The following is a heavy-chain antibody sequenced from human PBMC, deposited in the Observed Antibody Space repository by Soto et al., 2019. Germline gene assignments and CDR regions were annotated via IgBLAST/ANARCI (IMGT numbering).Heavy chain of an antibody. CDR1: GFIFSNNA. V-gene: IGHV3-23*01. Sequence: EVQLLESGAGLVQPGGSLRLSCAASGFIFSNNAMSWVRQAPGKGLEWVSAISGSSGSTFYADSVKGQFTISRDNSKNTLYLQMNSLRAEDTALYYCAKNSGYYYDAFDIWGQGTMVTVSS. CDR2: ISGSSGST. J-gene: IGHJ3*02. CDR3: AKNSGYYYDAFDI. D-gene: IGHD3-22*01.